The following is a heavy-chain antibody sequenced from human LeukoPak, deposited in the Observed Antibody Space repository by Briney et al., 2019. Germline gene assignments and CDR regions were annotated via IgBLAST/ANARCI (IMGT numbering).Heavy chain of an antibody. V-gene: IGHV4-39*01. CDR1: GGSISSSSYY. CDR3: ARLGSGWYEADY. Sequence: SETLSLTRTVSGGSISSSSYYWGWIRQPPGKGLEWIGSIYYSGSTYYNPSLKSRVTISVDTSKNQFSLKLISVTAADTAVYYCARLGSGWYEADYWGQGTLVTVSS. CDR2: IYYSGST. D-gene: IGHD6-19*01. J-gene: IGHJ4*02.